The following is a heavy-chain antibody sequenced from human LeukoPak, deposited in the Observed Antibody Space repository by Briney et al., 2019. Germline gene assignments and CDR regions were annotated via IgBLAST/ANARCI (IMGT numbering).Heavy chain of an antibody. J-gene: IGHJ4*02. CDR3: ARDPANFDWLFHVDY. Sequence: GGSLRLSCTASGFTFSTSWMSWVRQAPGKGLEWVSSISSSSSYIYYADSVKGRFTISRDDAKNSLYLQMNSLRAEDTAVYYCARDPANFDWLFHVDYWGQGTLVTVSS. CDR2: ISSSSSYI. V-gene: IGHV3-21*01. CDR1: GFTFSTSW. D-gene: IGHD3-9*01.